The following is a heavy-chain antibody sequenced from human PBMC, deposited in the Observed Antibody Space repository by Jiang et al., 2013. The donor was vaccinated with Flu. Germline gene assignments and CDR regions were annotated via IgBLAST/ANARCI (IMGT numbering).Heavy chain of an antibody. D-gene: IGHD3-10*01. CDR2: ITHSGRT. CDR1: GGSISTDDYY. J-gene: IGHJ4*02. CDR3: ARAEVLYYDSGTYSD. V-gene: IGHV4-30-4*08. Sequence: GPGLVKPSQTLSLTCSVSGGSISTDDYYWSWIRQPPGKGLEWIGYITHSGRTCYSPSLKSRLTISVDTSEKQFSLRLRSVTAADTAVYYCARAEVLYYDSGTYSDWGQGTLVTVSS.